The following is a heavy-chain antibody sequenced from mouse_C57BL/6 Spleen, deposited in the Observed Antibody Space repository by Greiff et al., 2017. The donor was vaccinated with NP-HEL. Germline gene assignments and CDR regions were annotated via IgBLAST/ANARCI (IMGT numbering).Heavy chain of an antibody. CDR2: IYPSDSET. D-gene: IGHD2-3*01. V-gene: IGHV1-61*01. CDR1: GYTFTSYW. J-gene: IGHJ4*01. CDR3: ARSPDGYPSYYAMDY. Sequence: QVQLQQSGAELVRPGSSVKLSCKASGYTFTSYWMDWVKQRPGQGLEWIGNIYPSDSETHYNQKFKDKATLTVDKSSSTAYMQLSSLTSEDSAVYYCARSPDGYPSYYAMDYWGQGTSVTVSS.